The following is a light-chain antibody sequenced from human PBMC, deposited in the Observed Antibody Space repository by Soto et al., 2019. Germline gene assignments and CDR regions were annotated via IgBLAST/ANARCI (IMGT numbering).Light chain of an antibody. Sequence: EIVLTQSPGTLSLSPGERASLSCRASQSLGRSYLARHQQKPGQAPRLLIYGVSTRATGTPDRFSGSGSGTEFSLTISRLEPEDSAVYYCQQYDRAPDTFGQGTKLEIK. CDR2: GVS. CDR3: QQYDRAPDT. V-gene: IGKV3-20*01. CDR1: QSLGRSY. J-gene: IGKJ2*01.